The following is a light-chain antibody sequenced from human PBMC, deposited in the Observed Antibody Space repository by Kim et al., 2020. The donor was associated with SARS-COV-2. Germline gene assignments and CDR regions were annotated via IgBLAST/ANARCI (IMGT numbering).Light chain of an antibody. CDR3: QQYNSYPPT. CDR1: QSISQW. V-gene: IGKV1-5*03. J-gene: IGKJ1*01. CDR2: KAS. Sequence: DIQMTQSPSTLSAIVGGRVTITCRASQSISQWVAWYQQKPGKAPKVLIYKASSLQSGVPSRFSGSGSGTEFTLTISGLQPDDFATYYCQQYNSYPPTFGQRTKVDIK.